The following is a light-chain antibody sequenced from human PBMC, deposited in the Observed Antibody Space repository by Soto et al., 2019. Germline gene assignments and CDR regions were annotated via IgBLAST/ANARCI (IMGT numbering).Light chain of an antibody. CDR2: DAS. CDR1: QSVDSN. CDR3: QQYNNWRT. J-gene: IGKJ1*01. Sequence: EIVMTQSPATLSVSPGVRATLSCRASQSVDSNLAWYQQKPGQPPSLLIYDASTRATAITARISGSGSGTEFTLTISSLQSEDFEVYYCQQYNNWRTFGQGTKVDIK. V-gene: IGKV3-15*01.